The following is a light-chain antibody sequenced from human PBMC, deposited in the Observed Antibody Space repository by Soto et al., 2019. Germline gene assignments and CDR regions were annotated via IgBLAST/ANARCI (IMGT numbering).Light chain of an antibody. Sequence: QSALTQPPSASGSPGQSVTISCTGTSSDVGAYNYVSWYQQHAGKAPKLVIYEVTKRPSGVPDRFSGSKSANTASLPVSGLQAEDEADYYCSSFAASTTWVFGGGTEVTVL. V-gene: IGLV2-8*01. CDR1: SSDVGAYNY. CDR3: SSFAASTTWV. CDR2: EVT. J-gene: IGLJ3*02.